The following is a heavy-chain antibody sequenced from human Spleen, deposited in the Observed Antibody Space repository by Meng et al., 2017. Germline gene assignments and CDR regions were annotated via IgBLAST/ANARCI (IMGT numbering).Heavy chain of an antibody. Sequence: SETLSLTCTVSGGSISSSSYYWGWIRQPPGKGLEWIGSIYYSGSTYYNPSLNSRVAISVDTSQNQFSLKLSSVTAADTAVFYCARDKTDWNDVSYFDYWGQGTLVTVSS. CDR3: ARDKTDWNDVSYFDY. CDR2: IYYSGST. J-gene: IGHJ4*02. V-gene: IGHV4-39*07. CDR1: GGSISSSSYY. D-gene: IGHD1-1*01.